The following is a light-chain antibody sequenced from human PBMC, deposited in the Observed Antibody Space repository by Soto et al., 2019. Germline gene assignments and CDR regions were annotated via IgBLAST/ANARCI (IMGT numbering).Light chain of an antibody. J-gene: IGKJ4*01. CDR2: AAS. V-gene: IGKV3-15*01. CDR3: QQYDIATG. Sequence: EVVMTQSPASLSVSPGARATLSCRASESVSTNLAWYQQKPGQPPRLLIYAASTRATGIPARFSGSGSGTEFTLTISSLQSEDFAVYYCQQYDIATGFGGGTKVEIK. CDR1: ESVSTN.